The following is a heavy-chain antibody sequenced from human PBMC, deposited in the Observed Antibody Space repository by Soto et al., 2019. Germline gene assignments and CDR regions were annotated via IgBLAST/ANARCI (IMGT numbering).Heavy chain of an antibody. Sequence: QVQLMQSGAEVKKPGASVKVSCKASGYIFTSYGIGWVRQAPGQGLEWMGWISGFNGNTNYAQRFQDRVTLTTDTSTTTAYLELRSLISDDTAVYYCVRGTTEVTSFDLWGRGTLVTVSS. CDR2: ISGFNGNT. CDR3: VRGTTEVTSFDL. V-gene: IGHV1-18*04. CDR1: GYIFTSYG. J-gene: IGHJ2*01. D-gene: IGHD4-4*01.